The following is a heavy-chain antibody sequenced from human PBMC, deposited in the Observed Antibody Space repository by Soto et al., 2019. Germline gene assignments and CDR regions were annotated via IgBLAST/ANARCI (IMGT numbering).Heavy chain of an antibody. J-gene: IGHJ4*02. Sequence: GASVKVSCKTSGYTFTSYGISWVRQAPGQGLVWMGWISAYNGNTNYAQKLQGRVTMTTDTSTSTAYMELRSLRSDDTAVYYCARVSKSSGWYVDYFDYWGQGTLVTVSS. CDR2: ISAYNGNT. D-gene: IGHD6-19*01. V-gene: IGHV1-18*01. CDR1: GYTFTSYG. CDR3: ARVSKSSGWYVDYFDY.